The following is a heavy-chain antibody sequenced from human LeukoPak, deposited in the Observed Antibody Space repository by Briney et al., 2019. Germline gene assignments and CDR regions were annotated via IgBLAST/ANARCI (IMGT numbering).Heavy chain of an antibody. Sequence: PSETLSLTCTVSGGSISSYYWSWIRQPPGKGLEWIGYIYYSGSTNYNPSLKSRVTISVDTSKNQFSLKLSSVTAADTAVYYCARAGTTDNYYMDVWGKGTTVTVSS. D-gene: IGHD1-14*01. CDR2: IYYSGST. CDR3: ARAGTTDNYYMDV. CDR1: GGSISSYY. J-gene: IGHJ6*03. V-gene: IGHV4-59*01.